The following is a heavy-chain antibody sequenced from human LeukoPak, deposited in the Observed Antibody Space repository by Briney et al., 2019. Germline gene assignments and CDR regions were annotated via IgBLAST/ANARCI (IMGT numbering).Heavy chain of an antibody. Sequence: SETLSLTCTVSGGSISSYYWSCIRQPPGKGLEWIGYIYYSGSTNYNPSLKSRVTISVDTSKNQFSLKLGSVTAADTAVYYCAVGYCSGGSCYDDGYYYYGMDVWGQGTTVTVSS. J-gene: IGHJ6*02. CDR2: IYYSGST. D-gene: IGHD2-15*01. CDR3: AVGYCSGGSCYDDGYYYYGMDV. V-gene: IGHV4-59*08. CDR1: GGSISSYY.